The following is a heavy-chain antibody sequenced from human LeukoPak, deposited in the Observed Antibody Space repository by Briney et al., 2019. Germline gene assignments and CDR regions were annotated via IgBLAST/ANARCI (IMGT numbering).Heavy chain of an antibody. CDR1: GFTFSSYW. D-gene: IGHD3-22*01. CDR2: IKQGGSEK. CDR3: AGWGEYYYDPPDY. V-gene: IGHV3-7*01. Sequence: GGSLRLSCAASGFTFSSYWMIWVRQAPGKGLEWVANIKQGGSEKYYVDSVKGRFTISRDNAKNSLYLQMNSLRAVDTAVYYCAGWGEYYYDPPDYWGQGTLVTVSS. J-gene: IGHJ4*02.